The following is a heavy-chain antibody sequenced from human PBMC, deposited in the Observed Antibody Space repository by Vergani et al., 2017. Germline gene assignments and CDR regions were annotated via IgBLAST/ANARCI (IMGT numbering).Heavy chain of an antibody. CDR3: AREGSGYLYYFDY. CDR1: GFTFSSYS. V-gene: IGHV3-48*01. J-gene: IGHJ4*02. D-gene: IGHD3-3*01. Sequence: VQLVESGGGVVQPGRSLRLSCAASGFTFSSYSMNWVRQAPGKGLEWVSYISSSSSTIYYADSVKGRFTISRDNAKNSLYLQMNSLRAEDTAVYYCAREGSGYLYYFDYWGQGTLVTVSS. CDR2: ISSSSSTI.